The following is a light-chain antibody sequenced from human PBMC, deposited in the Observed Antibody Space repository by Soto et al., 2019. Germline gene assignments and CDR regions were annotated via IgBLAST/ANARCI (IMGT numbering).Light chain of an antibody. CDR2: EAT. J-gene: IGLJ1*01. V-gene: IGLV2-23*01. CDR1: SSDVGGYDL. Sequence: QSALTQPASVSGSPGQWITISCTGTSSDVGGYDLVSWYQQHPGKAPKLMIYEATKRPSGVSDRFSGSKSGNTASLTISGLQAEDEADYYCCSYASGTTYVFGTGTQLTVL. CDR3: CSYASGTTYV.